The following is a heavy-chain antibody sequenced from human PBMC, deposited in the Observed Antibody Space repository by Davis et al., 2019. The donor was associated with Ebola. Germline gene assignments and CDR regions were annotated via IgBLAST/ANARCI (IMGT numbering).Heavy chain of an antibody. J-gene: IGHJ6*04. D-gene: IGHD5-18*01. Sequence: GESLKISCKGSGYSFPSYWIAWVRQVPGKGLEWMGSIYPGDSETRYSPSLQGQATISADKSITTAYLQWSSLKASDTAMYYCVKYAATELNTAILYYYGMDVWGKGTTVTVSS. V-gene: IGHV5-51*01. CDR1: GYSFPSYW. CDR2: IYPGDSET. CDR3: VKYAATELNTAILYYYGMDV.